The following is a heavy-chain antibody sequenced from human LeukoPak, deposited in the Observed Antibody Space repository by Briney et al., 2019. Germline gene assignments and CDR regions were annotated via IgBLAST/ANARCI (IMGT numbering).Heavy chain of an antibody. CDR1: GFTLSSNY. J-gene: IGHJ4*02. V-gene: IGHV3-66*02. D-gene: IGHD6-13*01. CDR3: AREGSSSPLDY. Sequence: PGGSLRLSCAASGFTLSSNYMSWVRQAPGKGLEWVSVIYSDDSTYYADSVKGQFTISRDNSKNTLFLQMNSLRAEDTAVYYCAREGSSSPLDYWGQGTLVTVSS. CDR2: IYSDDST.